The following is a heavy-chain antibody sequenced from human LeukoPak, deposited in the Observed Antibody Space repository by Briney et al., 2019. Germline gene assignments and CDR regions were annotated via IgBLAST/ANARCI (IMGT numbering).Heavy chain of an antibody. J-gene: IGHJ4*02. CDR1: GFTFSNAW. V-gene: IGHV3-15*01. Sequence: PGGSLRLSCAASGFTFSNAWMSWVRQAPGKGLEWVGRIRSKADGGTTDYAAPVKGRFTIPRDDSKTTLFRQMDSLKTADTAVYHCTTDTAGYNTFDFWGQGALVTVSS. CDR2: IRSKADGGTT. D-gene: IGHD5-24*01. CDR3: TTDTAGYNTFDF.